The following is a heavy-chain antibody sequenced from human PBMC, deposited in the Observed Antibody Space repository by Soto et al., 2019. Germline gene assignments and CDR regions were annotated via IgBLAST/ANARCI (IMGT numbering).Heavy chain of an antibody. CDR2: IYWDDDK. J-gene: IGHJ4*02. D-gene: IGHD4-17*01. CDR3: AHAGDYDLLSFDH. CDR1: GFSLTTTDMG. V-gene: IGHV2-5*02. Sequence: SGPTLGEPAQTLTLTCAFSGFSLTTTDMGVAWIRQPPGKALEWLALIYWDDDKRYSPSLKNRLAISKDTSRNRVVLTITNMNPEDTGTYFCAHAGDYDLLSFDHWGPGTLVTVSS.